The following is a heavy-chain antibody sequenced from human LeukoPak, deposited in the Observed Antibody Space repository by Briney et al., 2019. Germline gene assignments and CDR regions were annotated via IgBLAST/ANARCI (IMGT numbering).Heavy chain of an antibody. J-gene: IGHJ5*02. CDR3: AKDTGET. CDR1: GFTFSSYS. Sequence: GGSLRLSCAASGFTFSSYSMNWVRQAPGKGLEWVSYISSSSSTIYYTDSVKGRFTISRDNSKNTLYLQMNSLRAEDTAVYYCAKDTGETWGQGTLVTVSS. D-gene: IGHD3-16*01. V-gene: IGHV3-48*01. CDR2: ISSSSSTI.